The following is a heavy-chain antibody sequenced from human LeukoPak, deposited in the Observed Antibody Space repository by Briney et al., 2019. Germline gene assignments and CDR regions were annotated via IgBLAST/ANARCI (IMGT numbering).Heavy chain of an antibody. V-gene: IGHV4-59*01. CDR3: ARGRGYYGSATRLYYYGMDV. J-gene: IGHJ6*02. Sequence: PSETLSLTCTVSGGSISSYYWSWIRQPPGKGLEWIGYIYYSGSTNYNPSLKSRVTISVDTSKNQFSLKLNSVTAADTAVYYCARGRGYYGSATRLYYYGMDVWGQGTTVTVSS. CDR2: IYYSGST. CDR1: GGSISSYY. D-gene: IGHD3-10*01.